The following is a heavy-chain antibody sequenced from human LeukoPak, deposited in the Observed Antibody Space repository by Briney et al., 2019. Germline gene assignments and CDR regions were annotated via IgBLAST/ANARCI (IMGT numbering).Heavy chain of an antibody. CDR3: ARGGWFGEFRGAFDI. V-gene: IGHV3-33*01. CDR1: GFTFSTYG. D-gene: IGHD3-10*01. J-gene: IGHJ3*02. Sequence: GGSLRLSCAASGFTFSTYGMHWVRQAPGKGLEWVAVIWYDGSNKYYVDSVKGRFTISRDNSKNTLYLQMNSLRAEDTAVYYCARGGWFGEFRGAFDIWGQGTMVTVSS. CDR2: IWYDGSNK.